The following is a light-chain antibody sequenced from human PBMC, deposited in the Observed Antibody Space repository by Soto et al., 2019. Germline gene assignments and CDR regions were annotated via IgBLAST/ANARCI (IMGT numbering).Light chain of an antibody. J-gene: IGKJ5*01. V-gene: IGKV3-15*01. Sequence: EIAVAQSTATLSVSPGEGATLSSRASQSVRSKLAWYQQKPGQAPRLLIYDASTRATGIPARFIGSRSWTEFSLIISSLQSEDFVVYYCQQYNNWPPITFGQGTRLEIK. CDR1: QSVRSK. CDR2: DAS. CDR3: QQYNNWPPIT.